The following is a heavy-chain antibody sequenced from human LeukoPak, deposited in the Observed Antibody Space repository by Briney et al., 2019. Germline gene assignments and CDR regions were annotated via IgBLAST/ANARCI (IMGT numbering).Heavy chain of an antibody. J-gene: IGHJ3*02. CDR1: GFTFEDYA. V-gene: IGHV3-9*01. CDR2: ISWNSDNI. CDR3: ARDLHIVVVTALFDI. D-gene: IGHD2-21*02. Sequence: GGSLRLSCAASGFTFEDYAMHWVRQGPGKGLEWVSGISWNSDNIDYADSVKGRFTISRDNAKNSLYLQMNSLRAEDTAVYYCARDLHIVVVTALFDIWGQGTMVTVSS.